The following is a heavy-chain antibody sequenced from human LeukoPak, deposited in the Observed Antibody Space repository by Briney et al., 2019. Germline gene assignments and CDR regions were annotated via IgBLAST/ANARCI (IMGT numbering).Heavy chain of an antibody. V-gene: IGHV3-23*01. Sequence: GGSLRLSCAASGFTFSSYAMNWVRQAPGKGLEWVSGISGSGDSTYYVDSVKGRFTISRDNSKNTLYLQMNSLRPEDTAVYYCVKDEIITVTGTNYFYMDVWGKGTPVTVSS. CDR2: ISGSGDST. CDR3: VKDEIITVTGTNYFYMDV. J-gene: IGHJ6*03. D-gene: IGHD6-19*01. CDR1: GFTFSSYA.